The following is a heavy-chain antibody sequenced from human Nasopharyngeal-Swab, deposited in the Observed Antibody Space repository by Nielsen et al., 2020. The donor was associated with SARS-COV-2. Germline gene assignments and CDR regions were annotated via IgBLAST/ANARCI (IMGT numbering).Heavy chain of an antibody. CDR1: GFSFTSSA. CDR2: IVVGSGNT. Sequence: SVKVPCKASGFSFTSSAVQWVRQARGQRLEWIGWIVVGSGNTNYAQKFQERVTITRDMSTSTAYMELSSLRSEDTAVYYCAAYSSGPYYYYGMDVWGQGTTVTVSS. J-gene: IGHJ6*02. V-gene: IGHV1-58*01. CDR3: AAYSSGPYYYYGMDV. D-gene: IGHD4-11*01.